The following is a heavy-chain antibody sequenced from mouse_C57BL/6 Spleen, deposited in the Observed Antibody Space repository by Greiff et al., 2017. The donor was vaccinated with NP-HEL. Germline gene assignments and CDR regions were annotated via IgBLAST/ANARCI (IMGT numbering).Heavy chain of an antibody. V-gene: IGHV2-2*01. CDR2: IWSGGRD. J-gene: IGHJ3*01. CDR3: GRNVYGNAWFAY. CDR1: GFALTSYG. D-gene: IGHD2-1*01. Sequence: VQLHQPGPGLVQPSQCLSITCTVSGFALTSYGVHWVRQSPGKGLEWLGVIWSGGRDDYNEAFITRLSISKGNYKSQVVYKMSRLQADDTAIYYCGRNVYGNAWFAYWGQGTLVTVSA.